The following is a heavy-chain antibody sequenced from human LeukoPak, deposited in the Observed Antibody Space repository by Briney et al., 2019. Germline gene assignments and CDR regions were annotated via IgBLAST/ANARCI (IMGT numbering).Heavy chain of an antibody. CDR1: GGSISSGGYY. CDR3: ARDLDCSSTSCYLRGAFDI. V-gene: IGHV4-31*03. J-gene: IGHJ3*02. D-gene: IGHD2-2*01. CDR2: IYYSGST. Sequence: SQTLSLTCTVSGGSISSGGYYWSWIRQHPGKGLEWIGYIYYSGSTYYNPSLKSRVTISVDTSKNQFSLKLSSVTAADTAVYYCARDLDCSSTSCYLRGAFDIWGQGTMVTVSS.